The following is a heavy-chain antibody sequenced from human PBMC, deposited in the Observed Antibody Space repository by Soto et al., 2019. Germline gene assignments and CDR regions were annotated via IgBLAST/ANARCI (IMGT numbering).Heavy chain of an antibody. J-gene: IGHJ6*02. D-gene: IGHD3-10*01. CDR2: MNAKSGDT. CDR3: ARGNPFTYAGFDL. Sequence: DLEQSGAEVKRPGASVKVSCKASGYTFSDFDINWVRQASGQGPEWMGWMNAKSGDTFFAQRFQGKFNMTWDTSLSTAYMEVGSLMSDDTAMYYCARGNPFTYAGFDLWGQGTTVAVSS. CDR1: GYTFSDFD. V-gene: IGHV1-8*01.